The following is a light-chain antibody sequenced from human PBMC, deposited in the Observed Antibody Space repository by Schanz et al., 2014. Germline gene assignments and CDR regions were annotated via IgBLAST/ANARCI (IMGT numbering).Light chain of an antibody. V-gene: IGKV1-5*01. CDR3: QHYYTTPFT. CDR2: DAS. CDR1: QSISSW. Sequence: DIQMTQSPSTLSASVGDRVTITCRASQSISSWLAWYQQKPGKAPKLLIYDASSLESGVPSRFSGSGSGTEFTLTISSLQAEDVAVYYCQHYYTTPFTFGPGTKVEIK. J-gene: IGKJ3*01.